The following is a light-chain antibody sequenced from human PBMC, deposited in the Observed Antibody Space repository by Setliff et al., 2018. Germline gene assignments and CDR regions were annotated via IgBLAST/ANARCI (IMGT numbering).Light chain of an antibody. Sequence: ALAQPRSVSGSPGQSVTISCTGTSSDVGGYNYVSWYQQHPGKAPKLMIYDVSNRPSGVSNRFSGSKSGNTASLTISGLQAEDEADYYCSSYTSSSTQVFGTGTKVTVL. CDR3: SSYTSSSTQV. CDR2: DVS. J-gene: IGLJ1*01. V-gene: IGLV2-14*01. CDR1: SSDVGGYNY.